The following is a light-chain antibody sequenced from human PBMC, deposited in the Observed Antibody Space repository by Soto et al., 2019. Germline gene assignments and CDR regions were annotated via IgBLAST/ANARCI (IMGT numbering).Light chain of an antibody. CDR3: SSYAGSTYFYV. CDR2: EVS. CDR1: SSDVGGYNY. J-gene: IGLJ1*01. V-gene: IGLV2-8*01. Sequence: QSALTQPASASGSPGQSITISCTGTSSDVGGYNYVSWYQQHPGKAPKVMIYEVSNRPSGVPDRFSGSKSGNTASLTVSGLQAEDEAYYYCSSYAGSTYFYVFGTGTKLTVL.